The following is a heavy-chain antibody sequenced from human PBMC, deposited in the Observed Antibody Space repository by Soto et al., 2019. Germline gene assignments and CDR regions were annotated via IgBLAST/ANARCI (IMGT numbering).Heavy chain of an antibody. CDR2: INADKGDT. J-gene: IGHJ5*02. Sequence: ASVKVSCKASGYSFTDFAMHWVRLASGQRLEWMGWINADKGDTKYSPKFQGRVTITRDTSATTVYMELRSLRSEDTAVYYCARGPPSGVATIWDYANWFDPWGQGSLVTVSS. V-gene: IGHV1-3*01. CDR3: ARGPPSGVATIWDYANWFDP. D-gene: IGHD5-12*01. CDR1: GYSFTDFA.